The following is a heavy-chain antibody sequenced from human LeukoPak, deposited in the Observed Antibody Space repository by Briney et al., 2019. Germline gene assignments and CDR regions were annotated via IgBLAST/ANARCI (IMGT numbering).Heavy chain of an antibody. CDR3: AKSRWIAAGPFDY. CDR1: GVSITSGSYY. CDR2: VHHSGNN. V-gene: IGHV4-39*01. Sequence: SETLTLTCAVSGVSITSGSYYWGWIRQPPGKGLEWIGSVHHSGNNHYNPSLKSRATVSVDTSKNQFSLKVKSVSAADTAIFYCAKSRWIAAGPFDYWGQGSLVTVSS. D-gene: IGHD6-25*01. J-gene: IGHJ4*02.